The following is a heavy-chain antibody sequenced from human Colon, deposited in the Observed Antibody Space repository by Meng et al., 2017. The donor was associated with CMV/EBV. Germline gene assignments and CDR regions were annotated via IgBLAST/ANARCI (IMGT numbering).Heavy chain of an antibody. V-gene: IGHV3-11*04. CDR1: GFSCGDYY. CDR3: ARGGSRIFSD. Sequence: SCAASGFSCGDYYMTWGRQAPGKRLEWISTISGSGSTIFYTDSLKGRFTMSRDNARNSLSLQMNSLRVDDTAVYYCARGGSRIFSDWGQGALVTVS. J-gene: IGHJ4*02. CDR2: ISGSGSTI. D-gene: IGHD3-3*02.